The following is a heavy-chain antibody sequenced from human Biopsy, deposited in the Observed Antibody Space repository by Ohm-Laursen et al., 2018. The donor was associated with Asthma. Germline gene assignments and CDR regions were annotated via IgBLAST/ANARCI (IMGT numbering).Heavy chain of an antibody. CDR2: VNTGNGDT. V-gene: IGHV1-3*04. D-gene: IGHD3-9*01. CDR3: ARTYYDFLTGQVKDVFGV. CDR1: GYTFISFA. Sequence: ASVKASCQASGYTFISFAIHWVRQAPGQRLEWMGWVNTGNGDTKYSQKFQGRVTITRDTSASTAYMELRSLRSEDTATYYCARTYYDFLTGQVKDVFGVWGQGTMVTVSS. J-gene: IGHJ3*01.